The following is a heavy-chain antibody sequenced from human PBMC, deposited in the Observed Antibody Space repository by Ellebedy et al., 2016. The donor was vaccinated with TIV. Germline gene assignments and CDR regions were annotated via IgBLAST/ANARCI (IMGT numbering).Heavy chain of an antibody. CDR2: IDPSESYT. J-gene: IGHJ4*02. D-gene: IGHD3-16*01. CDR1: GYSFTSYW. CDR3: ARIATTGHYVGPEAYFVS. V-gene: IGHV5-10-1*01. Sequence: GESLKISCKGSGYSFTSYWISWVRQMPGKGLVSMGRIDPSESYTNYSPSFQGHVTISADKSISTTYLQWSSLKASDTAMYFCARIATTGHYVGPEAYFVSWGQGTLVTVSS.